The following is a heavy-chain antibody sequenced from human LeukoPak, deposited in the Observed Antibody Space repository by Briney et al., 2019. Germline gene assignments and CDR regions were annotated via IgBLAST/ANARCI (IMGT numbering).Heavy chain of an antibody. CDR3: ARESDSSGWYDS. J-gene: IGHJ5*01. CDR1: GFSFDDYA. V-gene: IGHV3-43*02. Sequence: SGGSLRLSCAAPGFSFDDYAIHWVRQAPGKGLEWVSLISGDGGSTFYADSVKGRFTISRDNSKNSLCLQMSSLRSEDTALYYCARESDSSGWYDSWGQGTLVTVSS. D-gene: IGHD3-22*01. CDR2: ISGDGGST.